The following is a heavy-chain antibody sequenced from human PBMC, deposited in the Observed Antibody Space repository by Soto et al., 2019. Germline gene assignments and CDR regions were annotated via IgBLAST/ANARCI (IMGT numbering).Heavy chain of an antibody. J-gene: IGHJ4*02. Sequence: GASVKVSCKASGYTFTSYDINWVRQATGQGLEWMGWMNPNSGNTGYAQKFQGRVTMTRNTSISTAYMELGSLRSEDTAVYYCARGRNYDYIWGSYRPLRDFDYWGQGTLVTVSS. CDR3: ARGRNYDYIWGSYRPLRDFDY. V-gene: IGHV1-8*01. D-gene: IGHD3-16*02. CDR1: GYTFTSYD. CDR2: MNPNSGNT.